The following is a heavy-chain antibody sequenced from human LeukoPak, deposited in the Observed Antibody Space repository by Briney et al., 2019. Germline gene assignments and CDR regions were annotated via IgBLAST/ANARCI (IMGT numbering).Heavy chain of an antibody. V-gene: IGHV4-31*01. CDR1: GGSISSGGYY. CDR2: IYYSGST. CDR3: ARSDGDYHWYFDL. Sequence: PSETLSLTCTVSGGSISSGGYYWSWIRQHPGKGLEWIGYIYYSGSTYYNPSLKSQVTISVDTSKNQFSLKLSSVTAADTAVYYCARSDGDYHWYFDLWGRGTLVTVSS. D-gene: IGHD4-17*01. J-gene: IGHJ2*01.